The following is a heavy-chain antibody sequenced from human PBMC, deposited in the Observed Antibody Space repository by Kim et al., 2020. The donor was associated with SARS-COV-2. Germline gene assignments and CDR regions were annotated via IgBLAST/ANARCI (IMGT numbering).Heavy chain of an antibody. CDR3: ARQSYYDSLYYFDY. D-gene: IGHD3-22*01. J-gene: IGHJ4*02. Sequence: PPPQSRVTISVDTSKNQFSLRLSSVTAADTAVYYCARQSYYDSLYYFDYWGQGALVTVSS. V-gene: IGHV4-39*01.